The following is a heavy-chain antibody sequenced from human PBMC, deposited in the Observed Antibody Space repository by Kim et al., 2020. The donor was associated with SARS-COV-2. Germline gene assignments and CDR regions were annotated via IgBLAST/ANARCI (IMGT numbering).Heavy chain of an antibody. CDR3: ARPQYCSGGSCPPDY. CDR1: GYSFTSYW. J-gene: IGHJ4*02. V-gene: IGHV5-51*01. Sequence: GESLKISCKGSGYSFTSYWIGWVRQMPGKGLEWMGIIYPGDSDTRYSPSFQGQVTISADKSISTAYLQWSSLKASDTAMYYCARPQYCSGGSCPPDYWGQGTLVTVSS. D-gene: IGHD2-15*01. CDR2: IYPGDSDT.